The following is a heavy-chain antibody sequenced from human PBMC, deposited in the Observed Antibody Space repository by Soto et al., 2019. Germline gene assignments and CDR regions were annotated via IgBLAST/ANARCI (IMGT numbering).Heavy chain of an antibody. Sequence: SETLSLTCTVSGVSISSYYWTWTRQPPGKGLGWIGYIYYSGSSGSTNYSPSLKSRVTMSADTSKNQFSLKLSSVTAADTAVYYCARMNQLAPKRNAFDIWGQGTMVTVSS. CDR2: IYYSGSSGST. V-gene: IGHV4-59*01. CDR1: GVSISSYY. CDR3: ARMNQLAPKRNAFDI. J-gene: IGHJ3*02. D-gene: IGHD1-1*01.